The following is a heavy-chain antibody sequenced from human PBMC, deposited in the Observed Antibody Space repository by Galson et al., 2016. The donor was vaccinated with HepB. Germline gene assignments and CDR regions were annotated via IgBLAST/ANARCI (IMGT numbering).Heavy chain of an antibody. D-gene: IGHD6-13*01. J-gene: IGHJ2*01. CDR1: GFNVSGNY. CDR2: IYRDDNT. V-gene: IGHV3-53*01. CDR3: ARETAAAVNWFFDL. Sequence: SLRLSCAASGFNVSGNYMTWSRQAPGKGLQWVSTIYRDDNTYYAASVKGRFTISRDLSKNTLFLQMNSLRAEDTAMYYCARETAAAVNWFFDLWGRGTLVTVSS.